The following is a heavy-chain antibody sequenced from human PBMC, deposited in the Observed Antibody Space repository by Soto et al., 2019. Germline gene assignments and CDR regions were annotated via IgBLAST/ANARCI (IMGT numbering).Heavy chain of an antibody. J-gene: IGHJ4*02. D-gene: IGHD6-13*01. CDR3: ARKGKGAPVDY. CDR2: ISAYDGNT. Sequence: QVQLMQSGAEVKKPGASVKVSCKASGYTFNYYGYIWVRQAPGQGLEWMGWISAYDGNTHYAQRFQGRVTMTTDTSTPTAYMELRSLRSDDTAVYYCARKGKGAPVDYWGQGTLVTVSS. CDR1: GYTFNYYG. V-gene: IGHV1-18*01.